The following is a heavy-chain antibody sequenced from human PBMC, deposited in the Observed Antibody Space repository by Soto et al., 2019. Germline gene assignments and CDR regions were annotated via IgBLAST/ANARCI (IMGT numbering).Heavy chain of an antibody. D-gene: IGHD2-21*02. CDR1: GFTFSSYA. CDR2: ISYDGSNK. V-gene: IGHV3-30-3*01. J-gene: IGHJ6*02. CDR3: ARVYCGGDCYSHYYGMDV. Sequence: GGSLRLSCAASGFTFSSYAMHWVRQAPGKGLEWVAVISYDGSNKYYADSVKGRFTISRDNSKNTLYLQMNSLRAEDTAVYYCARVYCGGDCYSHYYGMDVWGQGTTVTVSS.